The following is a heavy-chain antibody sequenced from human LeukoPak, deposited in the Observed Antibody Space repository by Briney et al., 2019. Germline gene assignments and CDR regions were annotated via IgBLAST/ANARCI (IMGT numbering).Heavy chain of an antibody. D-gene: IGHD6-19*01. J-gene: IGHJ4*01. CDR3: AKGIYSSGWSYFDY. Sequence: GGSLRLSRAASGFTFSTSAISWVREAPGTGLEWVSTLSGSGITTYYADSVKGRFTISRDNSKNTLYLQMNSLRAEDTAVYYCAKGIYSSGWSYFDYWGHGTLVTVSS. V-gene: IGHV3-23*01. CDR1: GFTFSTSA. CDR2: LSGSGITT.